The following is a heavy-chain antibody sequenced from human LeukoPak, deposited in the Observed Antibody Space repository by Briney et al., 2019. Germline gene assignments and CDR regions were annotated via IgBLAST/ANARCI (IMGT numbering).Heavy chain of an antibody. Sequence: ASVKVSCKASGYTFTSYGISWVRQAPGQGLEWMGWISAYNGNTNYAQKLQGRVTMTTDTSTSTAYMELRSLRSDDTAVYYCARDNYCSSTSCPFDYWGQGTLVTVSS. D-gene: IGHD2-2*01. J-gene: IGHJ4*02. V-gene: IGHV1-18*01. CDR1: GYTFTSYG. CDR3: ARDNYCSSTSCPFDY. CDR2: ISAYNGNT.